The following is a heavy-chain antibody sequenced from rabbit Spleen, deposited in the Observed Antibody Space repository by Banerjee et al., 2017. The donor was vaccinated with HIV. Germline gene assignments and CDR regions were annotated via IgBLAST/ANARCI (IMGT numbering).Heavy chain of an antibody. D-gene: IGHD1-1*01. V-gene: IGHV1S40*01. CDR3: ARDLVTVIGWNFNL. Sequence: QSLEESGGGLVQPGGSLTLSCKASGFSLSSNELNWVRQAPGKGLEWIGYIDPIFGTTYYASWAKGRFTISKTSSTTVTLQMTSLTAADTATYFCARDLVTVIGWNFNLWGPGTVTVS. CDR2: IDPIFGTT. CDR1: GFSLSSNE. J-gene: IGHJ4*01.